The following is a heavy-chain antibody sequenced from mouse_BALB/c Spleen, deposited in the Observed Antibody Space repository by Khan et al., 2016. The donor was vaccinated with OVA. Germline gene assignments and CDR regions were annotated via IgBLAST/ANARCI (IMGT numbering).Heavy chain of an antibody. D-gene: IGHD2-14*01. CDR2: ISYSGST. CDR3: ARSGYEAWFAY. J-gene: IGHJ3*01. V-gene: IGHV3-2*02. Sequence: EVKLLESGPGLVKPSQSLSLTCTVAGYSITSDYAWNWIRQFPRNKLEWIGYISYSGSTSYNPSLKSRISITRDTSKNQFFLQLNSVTTEDTATXFCARSGYEAWFAYWGQGTLVTVSA. CDR1: GYSITSDYA.